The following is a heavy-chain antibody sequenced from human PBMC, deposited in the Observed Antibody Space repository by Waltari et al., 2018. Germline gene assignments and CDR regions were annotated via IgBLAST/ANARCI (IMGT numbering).Heavy chain of an antibody. CDR2: IDPSDSDT. CDR3: AKVGDSWNPGYFEF. V-gene: IGHV5-51*01. Sequence: EVQLVQSGAEVKRPGESLKISCKTSGYSFTSYWISWVRQMPGKGLEWMGSIDPSDSDTRYSPSFQGKVTISADKSISTAYLQWSSLKASDSATYYCAKVGDSWNPGYFEFWGQGALVTVSS. D-gene: IGHD1-20*01. CDR1: GYSFTSYW. J-gene: IGHJ1*01.